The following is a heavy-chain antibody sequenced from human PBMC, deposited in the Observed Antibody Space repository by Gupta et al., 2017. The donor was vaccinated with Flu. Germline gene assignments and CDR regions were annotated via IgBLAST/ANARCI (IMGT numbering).Heavy chain of an antibody. CDR1: GFTSSSYG. CDR2: ISYDGSNK. Sequence: QVQLVESGGGVVQPGRSLRLSCAASGFTSSSYGMHWVRQAPGKGLEWVAVISYDGSNKYYADSVKGRFTISRDNSKNTLYLQMNSLRAEDTAVYYCAKESRQLDYWGQGTLVTVSS. J-gene: IGHJ4*02. CDR3: AKESRQLDY. V-gene: IGHV3-30*18. D-gene: IGHD2-2*01.